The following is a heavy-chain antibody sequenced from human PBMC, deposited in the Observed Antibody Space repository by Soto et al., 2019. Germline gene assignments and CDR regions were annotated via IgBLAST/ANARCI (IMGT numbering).Heavy chain of an antibody. J-gene: IGHJ5*02. CDR1: GGSLNSCA. CDR3: ARDLYDYVWGSYRPSWFDP. D-gene: IGHD3-16*02. CDR2: IIPIFGTA. V-gene: IGHV1-69*13. Sequence: SVQVSCKECGGSLNSCAISWVRQAPGQGLEWMGGIIPIFGTANYAQKFQGRVTITADESTSTAYMELSSLRSEDTAVYYCARDLYDYVWGSYRPSWFDPWGQGTPVTVSS.